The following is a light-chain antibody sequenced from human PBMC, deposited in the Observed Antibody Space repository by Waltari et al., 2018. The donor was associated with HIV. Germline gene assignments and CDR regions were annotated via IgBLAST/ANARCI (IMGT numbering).Light chain of an antibody. CDR1: NSNIGSTF. V-gene: IGLV1-47*01. CDR3: AAWDDSLSGLV. Sequence: QSLLTQAPSASGTPGQRVTISCSGTNSNIGSTFVYCYQQVPGVAPKLLIYRNNQRPSGVPDRFSGSKSVTSASLAISGLRSEDEADYYCAAWDDSLSGLVFGGRTKLTVL. CDR2: RNN. J-gene: IGLJ2*01.